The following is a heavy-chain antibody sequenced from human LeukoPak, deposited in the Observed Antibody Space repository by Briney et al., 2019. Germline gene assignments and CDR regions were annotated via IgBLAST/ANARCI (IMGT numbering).Heavy chain of an antibody. Sequence: VASVSVSYRASGYTFTIYDIHWVRQAQGQGSEGMGWMNPNSGNTGYAQKFQGRVTMTRNTSISTAYMELSSLRSEDTAVYYCARDNDSSGYSYWGQGTLVTVSS. CDR1: GYTFTIYD. D-gene: IGHD3-22*01. J-gene: IGHJ4*02. V-gene: IGHV1-8*01. CDR3: ARDNDSSGYSY. CDR2: MNPNSGNT.